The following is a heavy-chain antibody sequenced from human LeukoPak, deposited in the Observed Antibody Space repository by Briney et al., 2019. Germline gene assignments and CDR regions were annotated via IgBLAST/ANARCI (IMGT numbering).Heavy chain of an antibody. Sequence: SETLSLTCTVSGGSISSYYWSWIRQPPGKGLEWIGYVSYSGSTNYNPSLKSRVTISVDTSKNQLSLKLNSVTAADTAVYYCARYIWGSYPTFEDYWGQGSLVTVSS. J-gene: IGHJ4*02. V-gene: IGHV4-59*01. CDR3: ARYIWGSYPTFEDY. CDR1: GGSISSYY. CDR2: VSYSGST. D-gene: IGHD3-16*02.